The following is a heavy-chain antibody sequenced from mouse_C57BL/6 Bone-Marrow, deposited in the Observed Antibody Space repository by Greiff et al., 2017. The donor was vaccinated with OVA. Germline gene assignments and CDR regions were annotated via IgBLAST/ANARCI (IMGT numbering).Heavy chain of an antibody. Sequence: EVQLVESGGGLVQPGGSLKLSCAASGFTFSDYGMAWVRQAPRKGPEWVAFISNLAYSIYYADTVTGRFTISRENAKNTLYLEMSSLRSEDTAMYYCARQSYYYGSSYGYFDVWGTGTTVTVSS. CDR1: GFTFSDYG. CDR2: ISNLAYSI. D-gene: IGHD1-1*01. V-gene: IGHV5-15*01. CDR3: ARQSYYYGSSYGYFDV. J-gene: IGHJ1*03.